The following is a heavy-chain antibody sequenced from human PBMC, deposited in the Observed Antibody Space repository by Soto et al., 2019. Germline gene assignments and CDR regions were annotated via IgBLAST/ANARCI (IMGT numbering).Heavy chain of an antibody. CDR2: ISGSGGST. Sequence: EVQLLESGGGLVQPGGSLRLSCAASGFTFSNYAMTWVRQAPGRGLEWVSAISGSGGSTYYANSVKGRFTISRDNSKNTLYLQMNSLRAEDTAVYYCAKAAQVGLTIMGDWGQGTLVTVSS. J-gene: IGHJ4*02. CDR1: GFTFSNYA. V-gene: IGHV3-23*01. D-gene: IGHD1-26*01. CDR3: AKAAQVGLTIMGD.